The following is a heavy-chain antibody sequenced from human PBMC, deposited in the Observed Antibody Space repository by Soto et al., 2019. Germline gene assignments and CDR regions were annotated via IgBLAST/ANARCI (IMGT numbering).Heavy chain of an antibody. CDR3: ASSFFPADGGTAQFDY. J-gene: IGHJ4*02. D-gene: IGHD2-15*01. Sequence: QVQLQESGPGLVKPSQTLSLTCTVSGGSISSGGYYWSWIRQHPGKGLEWIGYIYYSGSTYYNPSLKSRVTISVATSKNQFSLKLSSVTAADTAVYYCASSFFPADGGTAQFDYWGQGTLVTVSS. CDR1: GGSISSGGYY. V-gene: IGHV4-31*03. CDR2: IYYSGST.